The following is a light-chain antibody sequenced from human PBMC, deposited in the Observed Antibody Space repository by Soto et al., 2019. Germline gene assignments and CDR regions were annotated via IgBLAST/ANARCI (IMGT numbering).Light chain of an antibody. J-gene: IGLJ2*01. CDR1: SSHIGSSNL. V-gene: IGLV2-14*02. CDR2: EGN. CDR3: SSYTSRSTPV. Sequence: QSALTQPASVSGSPGQSITISCTASSSHIGSSNLVSWYQHHSGKAPKLIIYEGNKRPSGVSNRFSGSKSGNTASLTISELQAEDEADYYCSSYTSRSTPVFGGGTKLTVL.